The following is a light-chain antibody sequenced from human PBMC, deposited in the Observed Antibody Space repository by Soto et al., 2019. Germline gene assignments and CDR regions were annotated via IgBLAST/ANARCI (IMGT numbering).Light chain of an antibody. J-gene: IGKJ3*01. V-gene: IGKV1-33*01. CDR2: DAS. CDR3: QQYDNLPLA. Sequence: DIQMTQSPSSLSASVGDRVTITCQASQDISTYLNWYHQKPGKAPRLLIYDASNLETGVPSRFSGSGSWTDFTFTISSLQPEDIATYYCQQYDNLPLAFGPGTKVDIK. CDR1: QDISTY.